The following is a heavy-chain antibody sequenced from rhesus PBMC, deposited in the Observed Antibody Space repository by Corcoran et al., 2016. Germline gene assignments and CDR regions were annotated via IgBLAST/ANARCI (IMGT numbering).Heavy chain of an antibody. CDR3: ARGGYRALDY. CDR2: IYRSGGSN. V-gene: IGHV4S14*01. CDR1: GGSLSGYYY. J-gene: IGHJ4*01. D-gene: IGHD5-24*01. Sequence: QVQLQESGPGLVKPSEPLSLTCAVSGGSLSGYYYWRWSRQPPGKGLEWIGSIYRSGGSNYRNPSRKSRVTLAGDTSKKQFSLKLSAGTAADTAVEDCARGGYRALDYWGQGVLVTVSS.